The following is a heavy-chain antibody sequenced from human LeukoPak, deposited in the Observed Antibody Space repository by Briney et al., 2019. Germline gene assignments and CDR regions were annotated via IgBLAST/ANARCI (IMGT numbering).Heavy chain of an antibody. Sequence: PSETLSLTCAVSGVSFNDYYWSWVRQPPGKGLEWIGEINHSGYTNDSPSLKSRVTMSIDTSRKQFYLNLRSVTVADTAVYYCTRMTTGHDYWGQGTLVTVSS. J-gene: IGHJ4*02. D-gene: IGHD4-17*01. CDR3: TRMTTGHDY. V-gene: IGHV4-34*10. CDR2: INHSGYT. CDR1: GVSFNDYY.